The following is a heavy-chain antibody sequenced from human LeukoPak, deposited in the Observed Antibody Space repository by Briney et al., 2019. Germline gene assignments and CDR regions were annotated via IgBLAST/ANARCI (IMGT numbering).Heavy chain of an antibody. CDR1: GYTLTELS. V-gene: IGHV1-24*01. CDR2: FDPEDGET. D-gene: IGHD2-8*01. J-gene: IGHJ6*02. CDR3: ATDLVMAYYYGMDV. Sequence: ASVKVSCKVSGYTLTELSMHWVRQAPGKGLEWMGDFDPEDGETIYAQKFQGRVTMTEDTSTDTAYMELSSLRSEDTAVYYCATDLVMAYYYGMDVWGQGTTVTVSS.